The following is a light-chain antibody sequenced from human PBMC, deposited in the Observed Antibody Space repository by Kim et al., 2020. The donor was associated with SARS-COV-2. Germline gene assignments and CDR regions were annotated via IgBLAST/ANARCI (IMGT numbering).Light chain of an antibody. CDR1: QSVSSTY. J-gene: IGKJ1*01. CDR2: GAS. CDR3: QQYGSSQWT. Sequence: SPGERAPLSCRASQSVSSTYLAWYQQKPGQAPRLLIYGASSRATGIPDRFSGSGSGTDFTLTISRLEPEDFAVYYCQQYGSSQWTFGQGTKVEIK. V-gene: IGKV3-20*01.